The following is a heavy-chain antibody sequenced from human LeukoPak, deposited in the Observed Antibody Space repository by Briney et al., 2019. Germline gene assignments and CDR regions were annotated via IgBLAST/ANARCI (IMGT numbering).Heavy chain of an antibody. Sequence: ASVKVSCKASGGTFSSYAISWVRQAPGQGLEWMGGIIPIFGTANYAQKFQGRVTITTDESTSTAYMELRSLRSDDTAVYYCARDCSGGSCSYNWFDPWGQGTLVTVSS. CDR1: GGTFSSYA. CDR2: IIPIFGTA. J-gene: IGHJ5*02. V-gene: IGHV1-69*05. D-gene: IGHD2-15*01. CDR3: ARDCSGGSCSYNWFDP.